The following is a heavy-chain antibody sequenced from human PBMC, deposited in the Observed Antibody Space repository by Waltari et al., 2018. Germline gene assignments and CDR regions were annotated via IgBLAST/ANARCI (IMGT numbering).Heavy chain of an antibody. CDR1: GFTVSSNY. Sequence: EVQVVESGGGLIQPGGSLSLHCAASGFTVSSNYMSWVRQAPGKGLEWVSVIYSSGNTYFADSVKGRFTISRDNSKNTLYLQMNSLRAEDAAVYYCARGYCSGGSCYLGDYWGQGTLVTVSS. D-gene: IGHD2-15*01. V-gene: IGHV3-53*01. CDR2: IYSSGNT. J-gene: IGHJ4*02. CDR3: ARGYCSGGSCYLGDY.